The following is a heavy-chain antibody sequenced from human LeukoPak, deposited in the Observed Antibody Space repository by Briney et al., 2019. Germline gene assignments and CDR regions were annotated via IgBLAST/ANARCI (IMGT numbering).Heavy chain of an antibody. CDR2: INSDGSST. D-gene: IGHD3-3*01. V-gene: IGHV3-74*01. Sequence: GGSLRLSCAASGFTFSSYWMHWVRQAPGKGLVWVSRINSDGSSTSYADSVKGRFTISRDNAKNTLYLQMNSLRAEDTAVYYCARGKGENQRFLEWLSSFDIWGQGTMVTVSS. CDR3: ARGKGENQRFLEWLSSFDI. CDR1: GFTFSSYW. J-gene: IGHJ3*02.